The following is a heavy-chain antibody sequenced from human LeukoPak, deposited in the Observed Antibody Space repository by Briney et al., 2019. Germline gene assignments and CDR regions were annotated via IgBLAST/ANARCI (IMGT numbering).Heavy chain of an antibody. V-gene: IGHV1-3*01. CDR1: GYTFTSYA. D-gene: IGHD3-10*01. CDR2: INAGNGNT. J-gene: IGHJ4*02. CDR3: ARVAVVRGVIMLYFDY. Sequence: GASVKVSCKAPGYTFTSYAMHWVRQAPGQRLEWMGWINAGNGNTKYSQKFQGRVTITRDTSASTAYMELSSLRSEDTAVYYCARVAVVRGVIMLYFDYWGQGTLVTVSS.